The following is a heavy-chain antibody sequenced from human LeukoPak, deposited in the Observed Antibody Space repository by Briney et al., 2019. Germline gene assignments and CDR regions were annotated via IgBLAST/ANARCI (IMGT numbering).Heavy chain of an antibody. Sequence: SETLSPTCAVYGGSFSGYYWSWIRQPPGKGLEWIGEINHSGSTNCNPSLKSRVTISVDTSKNQFSLKLSSVTAADTAVYYCARGTRPITMVRNMIWVSGEYCQHWGQGTLVTVSS. CDR3: ARGTRPITMVRNMIWVSGEYCQH. V-gene: IGHV4-34*01. D-gene: IGHD3-10*01. CDR1: GGSFSGYY. J-gene: IGHJ1*01. CDR2: INHSGST.